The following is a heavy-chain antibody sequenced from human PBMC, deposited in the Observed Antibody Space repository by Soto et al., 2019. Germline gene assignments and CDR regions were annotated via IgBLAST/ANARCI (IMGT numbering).Heavy chain of an antibody. V-gene: IGHV1-69*06. CDR3: AIGIELRYFDWPAEY. CDR2: IIPMFGTT. D-gene: IGHD3-9*01. CDR1: GGTFTNYT. J-gene: IGHJ4*02. Sequence: QVQLVQSGAEVKKPGSSVKVSCKASGGTFTNYTISWVRQAPGQGLEWMGGIIPMFGTTNHAQKFQGRVTINANNSTTTAHMKLSSLRSEDTAVYYCAIGIELRYFDWPAEYWRQGTLVTVSS.